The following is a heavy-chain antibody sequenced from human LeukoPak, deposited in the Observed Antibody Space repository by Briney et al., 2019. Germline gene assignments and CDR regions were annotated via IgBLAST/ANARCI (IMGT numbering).Heavy chain of an antibody. CDR2: ISAYNGNT. D-gene: IGHD3-9*01. V-gene: IGHV1-18*01. Sequence: GASVKVSCKASGYTFTSYGISWVRQAPGQGLEWMGWISAYNGNTNYAQKLQGRVTMTTDTSTSTAYMELRSLRSDDTAVYYCALVIWNLSGWEGWFDPWGQGTLVTVSS. CDR1: GYTFTSYG. CDR3: ALVIWNLSGWEGWFDP. J-gene: IGHJ5*02.